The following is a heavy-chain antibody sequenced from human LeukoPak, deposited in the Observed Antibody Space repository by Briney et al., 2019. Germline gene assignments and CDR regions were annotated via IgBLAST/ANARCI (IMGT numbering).Heavy chain of an antibody. Sequence: SETLSLTCAVSGGSITSGGYSWSWIRQPPGKGLQWIVYIYHTGSTYYNPSLKSRVTISVDRSKNQFSLKLSSVTAADTAVYFCARGQIAAAGIHYFDYWGQGTLVTVSS. CDR1: GGSITSGGYS. V-gene: IGHV4-30-2*01. D-gene: IGHD6-13*01. CDR3: ARGQIAAAGIHYFDY. CDR2: IYHTGST. J-gene: IGHJ4*02.